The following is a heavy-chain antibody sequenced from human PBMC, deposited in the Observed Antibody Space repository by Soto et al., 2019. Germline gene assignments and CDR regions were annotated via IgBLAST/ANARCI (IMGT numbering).Heavy chain of an antibody. Sequence: EVRLEESGGGFVQPGGALRLSCVFSGLTSSGVELNWVRQAAGKGLEWLSYISASGDTVDYIDSVWGRFTISRDNAKQSLFLQMRALRVEDTAVYYCAGLSVTGGVDVWGQGTTVTVSS. CDR1: GLTSSGVE. D-gene: IGHD2-21*02. CDR3: AGLSVTGGVDV. J-gene: IGHJ6*02. V-gene: IGHV3-48*03. CDR2: ISASGDTV.